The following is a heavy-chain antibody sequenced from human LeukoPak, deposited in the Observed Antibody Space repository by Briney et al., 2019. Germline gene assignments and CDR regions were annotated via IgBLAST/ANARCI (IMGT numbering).Heavy chain of an antibody. D-gene: IGHD2-15*01. CDR2: IYSGGSA. V-gene: IGHV3-53*01. CDR1: GVTVSSYY. J-gene: IGHJ4*02. Sequence: PGGSLRLSCAASGVTVSSYYMSWVRQAPGKGLEWVSVIYSGGSAYYADSVKGRFTISRDNSKNTLYLQMNSLRAEDTAVYYCARVSRHTLDYWGQGTLVTVSS. CDR3: ARVSRHTLDY.